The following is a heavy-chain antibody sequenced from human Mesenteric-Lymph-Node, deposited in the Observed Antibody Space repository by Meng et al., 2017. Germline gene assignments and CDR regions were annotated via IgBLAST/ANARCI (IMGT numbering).Heavy chain of an antibody. CDR2: ISWNSGSI. J-gene: IGHJ4*01. CDR3: AKDNWSGGWPFIDY. V-gene: IGHV3-9*01. D-gene: IGHD3-3*01. Sequence: SLKISCAASGFTFDDYAMHWVRQAPGKGLEWVSGISWNSGSIGYAVSVKGRFTISRDNAKNSLYLQMNSLRAEDTALYYCAKDNWSGGWPFIDYWGQGTLVTVSS. CDR1: GFTFDDYA.